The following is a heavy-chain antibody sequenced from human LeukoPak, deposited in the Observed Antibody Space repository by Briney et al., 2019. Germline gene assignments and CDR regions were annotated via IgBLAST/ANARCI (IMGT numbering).Heavy chain of an antibody. J-gene: IGHJ4*02. CDR2: INHSGST. CDR1: GGSFSGYY. D-gene: IGHD3-10*01. Sequence: KSSETLSLTCAVYGGSFSGYYWSWIRQPPGKGLEWIGEINHSGSTNYNPSLKSRVTISVDTSKNQFSLKLSSVTAADTAVYYCARSGYHITMVRGVPLFDGGYFDYWGQGTLVTVSS. V-gene: IGHV4-34*01. CDR3: ARSGYHITMVRGVPLFDGGYFDY.